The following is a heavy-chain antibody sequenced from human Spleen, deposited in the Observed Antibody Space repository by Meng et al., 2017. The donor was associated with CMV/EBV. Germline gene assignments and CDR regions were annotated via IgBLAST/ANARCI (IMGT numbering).Heavy chain of an antibody. CDR2: IFYGGDT. CDR3: ARGRYNFWRGYSTTYYYYGVDV. V-gene: IGHV4-39*07. CDR1: RGSISSSSHY. D-gene: IGHD3-3*01. Sequence: GSLRLSCTVSRGSISSSSHYWGWFRQPPGKGLEWIGNIFYGGDTHYNPSLKSRVTISEDTSTKQFSLKLSSVTAADTAVYYCARGRYNFWRGYSTTYYYYGVDVWGQGTTVTVSS. J-gene: IGHJ6*02.